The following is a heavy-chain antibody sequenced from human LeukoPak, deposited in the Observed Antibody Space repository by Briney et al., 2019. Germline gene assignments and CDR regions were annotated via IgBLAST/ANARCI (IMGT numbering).Heavy chain of an antibody. CDR1: GGSFSGYY. D-gene: IGHD5-18*01. CDR2: INHSGST. J-gene: IGHJ4*02. V-gene: IGHV4-34*01. Sequence: SETLSLTCAVYGGSFSGYYWSWIRQPPGKGLEWIGEINHSGSTYYNPSLKSRVTISVDRSKNQFSLKLSSVTAADTAVYYCARVADTAMVFDYWGQGTLVTVSS. CDR3: ARVADTAMVFDY.